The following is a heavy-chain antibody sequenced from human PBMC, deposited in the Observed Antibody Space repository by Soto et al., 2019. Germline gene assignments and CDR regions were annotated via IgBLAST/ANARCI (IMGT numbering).Heavy chain of an antibody. Sequence: SETLSLTCTVSGGSISSGGYYWSWIRQHPGKGLEWIGYIYYSGSTYYNPSLKSRVTISVDTSKNQFSLKLSSVTAADTAVYYCARVGYDSSGYYYSYWFDPWGQGTLVTV. CDR2: IYYSGST. J-gene: IGHJ5*02. V-gene: IGHV4-31*03. CDR1: GGSISSGGYY. D-gene: IGHD3-22*01. CDR3: ARVGYDSSGYYYSYWFDP.